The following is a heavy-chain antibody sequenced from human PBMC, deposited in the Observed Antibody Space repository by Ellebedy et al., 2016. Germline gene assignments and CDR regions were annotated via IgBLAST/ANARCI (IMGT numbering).Heavy chain of an antibody. CDR3: ARSVAGTRVPGY. J-gene: IGHJ4*02. D-gene: IGHD2-21*01. V-gene: IGHV3-53*01. Sequence: SVKGRFTISRDNPKNTLYLQMNSLRAEDTAMYYCARSVAGTRVPGYWGQGTLVTVSS.